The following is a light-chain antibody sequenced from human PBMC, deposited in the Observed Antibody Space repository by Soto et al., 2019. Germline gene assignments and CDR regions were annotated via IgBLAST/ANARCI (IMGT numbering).Light chain of an antibody. CDR3: QQYGSSPPT. J-gene: IGKJ1*01. CDR2: VAS. V-gene: IGKV3-20*01. CDR1: QSVTNDY. Sequence: EIVLTQSPGTLSLSPGERATLSCRASQSVTNDYVAWYQRKPGQAPRLLIYVASYRATDIPRRFSGSGSGTDFTLTITRLEPEDFAVYYCQQYGSSPPTFGQGTKVEIK.